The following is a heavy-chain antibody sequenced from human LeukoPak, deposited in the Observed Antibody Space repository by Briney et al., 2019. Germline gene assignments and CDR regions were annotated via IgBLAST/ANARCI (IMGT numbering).Heavy chain of an antibody. CDR1: GGSISTGGYF. D-gene: IGHD4-17*01. J-gene: IGHJ4*02. Sequence: SETLSLTCTVSGGSISTGGYFWGWIRQPPGKELEWIGSIHSSGSTYYSPPLRSRVTVSADTSKNQFSLKLNFVTAADTALYYCVGDFGDFRSDYWGQGTLVTVSS. CDR2: IHSSGST. V-gene: IGHV4-39*02. CDR3: VGDFGDFRSDY.